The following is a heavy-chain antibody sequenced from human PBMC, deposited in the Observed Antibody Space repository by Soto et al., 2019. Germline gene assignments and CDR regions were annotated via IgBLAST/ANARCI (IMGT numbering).Heavy chain of an antibody. J-gene: IGHJ5*02. CDR1: GDSISGAAYY. D-gene: IGHD3-9*01. Sequence: QVQLQESGPGLVKPSQTLSLTCTVSGDSISGAAYYWSWIRQYPGKGLGWIGYIYYIGTTYYNPSLESRVTISLDTSKNQFSLKLSSVTAADTAVYYCARETGYYGGYNWFDPWGQGTLVTVSS. V-gene: IGHV4-31*03. CDR3: ARETGYYGGYNWFDP. CDR2: IYYIGTT.